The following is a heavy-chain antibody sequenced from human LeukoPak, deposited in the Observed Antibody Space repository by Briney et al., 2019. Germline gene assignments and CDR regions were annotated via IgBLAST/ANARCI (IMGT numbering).Heavy chain of an antibody. Sequence: PSQTLSLTCTVSGGSIISSAYYWRWLRQPPGKGLEWIGYIYYSGSTYYNPSLKSRVTISLDTSKNQFSLKLSSVTAADTAVYYCVRTEVSSGSEDYWGQGTLVTVSS. J-gene: IGHJ4*02. CDR1: GGSIISSAYY. CDR2: IYYSGST. CDR3: VRTEVSSGSEDY. D-gene: IGHD6-19*01. V-gene: IGHV4-30-4*08.